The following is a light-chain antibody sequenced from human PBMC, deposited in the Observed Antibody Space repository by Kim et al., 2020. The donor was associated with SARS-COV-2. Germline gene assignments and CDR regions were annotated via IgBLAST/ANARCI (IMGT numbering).Light chain of an antibody. J-gene: IGLJ1*01. CDR2: EVT. Sequence: GQSVTISCTGTSSEVGGDNYVSWYQQHPGKAPKLMISEVTKRPSGVPDRFSGSKSGNTASLTVSGLQAEDEADYYCSSYAGSNSFVFGTGTKVTVL. CDR1: SSEVGGDNY. V-gene: IGLV2-8*01. CDR3: SSYAGSNSFV.